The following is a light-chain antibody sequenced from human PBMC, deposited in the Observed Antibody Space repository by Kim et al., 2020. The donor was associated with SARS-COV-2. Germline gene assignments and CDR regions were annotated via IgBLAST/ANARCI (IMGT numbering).Light chain of an antibody. CDR2: AAS. Sequence: ASVGYRVTITCRASHGINNDIVWYQQKPGKGPSHLIYAASTWQLWVPSRFSGSGSGTDFTLTISRLQPEDVSTYYCQKYNSAPQTYGGGTKVDIK. J-gene: IGKJ4*01. V-gene: IGKV1-27*01. CDR3: QKYNSAPQT. CDR1: HGINND.